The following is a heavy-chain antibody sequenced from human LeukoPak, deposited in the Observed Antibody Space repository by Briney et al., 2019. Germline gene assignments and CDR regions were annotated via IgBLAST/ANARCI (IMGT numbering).Heavy chain of an antibody. CDR2: ISAYNGNT. D-gene: IGHD4-11*01. V-gene: IGHV1-18*01. CDR1: GYTFTSYG. Sequence: GASVKVSCKASGYTFTSYGISWVRQAPGQGLEWMGWISAYNGNTNYAQKLQGRVTMTTDTSTTTAYMELKSLRSDDTAVYYCARTTHRISDAFDIWGQGAMVTVSS. J-gene: IGHJ3*02. CDR3: ARTTHRISDAFDI.